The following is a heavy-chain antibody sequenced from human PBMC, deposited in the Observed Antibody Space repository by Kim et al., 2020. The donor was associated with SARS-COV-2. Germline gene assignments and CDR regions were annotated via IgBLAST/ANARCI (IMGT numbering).Heavy chain of an antibody. CDR3: ARAVRFWAYYGMDV. Sequence: AHKFQGRVTITADESTSTAYMELSRLRSEDTAVYYCARAVRFWAYYGMDVWGQGTTVTVSS. D-gene: IGHD3-10*01. V-gene: IGHV1-69*01. J-gene: IGHJ6*02.